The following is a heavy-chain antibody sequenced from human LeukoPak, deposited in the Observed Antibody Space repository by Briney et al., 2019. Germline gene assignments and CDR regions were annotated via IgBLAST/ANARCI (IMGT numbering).Heavy chain of an antibody. D-gene: IGHD6-6*01. J-gene: IGHJ4*02. CDR3: ARVGSSFPFDY. V-gene: IGHV4-31*03. Sequence: PSQTLSLTCTVSGGSISSGGYYWSWIRQHPGKGLEWIGYINYSGSTYYTPSLKSRVTISVDTSKNQFSLGLSSVTAADTAVYFCARVGSSFPFDYWGQGTLVTVSS. CDR2: INYSGST. CDR1: GGSISSGGYY.